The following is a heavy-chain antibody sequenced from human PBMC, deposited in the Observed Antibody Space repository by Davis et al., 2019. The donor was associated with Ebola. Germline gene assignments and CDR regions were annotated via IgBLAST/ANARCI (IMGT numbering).Heavy chain of an antibody. D-gene: IGHD6-13*01. CDR1: GFTFSSYW. CDR3: ARDGIAAAGTGGVYNWFDP. CDR2: ISSTSSYI. V-gene: IGHV3-21*01. Sequence: GESLKISCAASGFTFSSYWMSWVRQAPGKGLEWVSSISSTSSYIYYADSVKGRFTISRDNAKHSLCLQMNSLRAEDTAVYYCARDGIAAAGTGGVYNWFDPWGQGTLVTVSS. J-gene: IGHJ5*02.